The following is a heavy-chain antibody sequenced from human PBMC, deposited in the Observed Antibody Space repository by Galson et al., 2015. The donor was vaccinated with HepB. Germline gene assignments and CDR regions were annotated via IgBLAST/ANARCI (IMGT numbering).Heavy chain of an antibody. V-gene: IGHV7-4-1*02. CDR2: INTNTGNP. D-gene: IGHD3-3*01. CDR1: GYTFTSYG. J-gene: IGHJ3*02. CDR3: ALITIPEEPAFDI. Sequence: SVKVSCKASGYTFTSYGISWVRQAPGQGLEWMGWINTNTGNPTYAQGFTGRFVFSLDTSVSTAYLQISSLKAEDTAVYYCALITIPEEPAFDIWGQGTMVTVSP.